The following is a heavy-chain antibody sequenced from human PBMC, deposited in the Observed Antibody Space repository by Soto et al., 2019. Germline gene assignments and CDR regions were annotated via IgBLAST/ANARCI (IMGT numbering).Heavy chain of an antibody. CDR3: ARARRPSTVTRYYYYGMDV. V-gene: IGHV1-69*01. J-gene: IGHJ6*02. CDR1: GGTFSSYA. CDR2: IIPIFGTA. Sequence: QVQLVQSGAEVKKPGSSVKVSCKASGGTFSSYAISWVRKAPGQGLEWMGGIIPIFGTANYAQKFQGRVTITADESTSTAYMELSSLRSEDTAVYYCARARRPSTVTRYYYYGMDVWGQGTTVTVSS. D-gene: IGHD4-17*01.